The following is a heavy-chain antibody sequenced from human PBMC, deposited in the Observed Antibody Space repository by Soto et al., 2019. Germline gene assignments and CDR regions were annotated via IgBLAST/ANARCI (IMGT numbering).Heavy chain of an antibody. V-gene: IGHV3-9*01. CDR2: ISWNSGRI. J-gene: IGHJ4*02. CDR3: KKEIEVGVYCGGDCLFDY. D-gene: IGHD2-21*02. CDR1: GFTFDDYG. Sequence: EVQVVESGGGLVQPGRSLRLSCTASGFTFDDYGMHWVRQAPGQGLEWVSGISWNSGRIGYADSAKGRFTISRDDAKNSLYPQMNSLRAEDTASYSCKKEIEVGVYCGGDCLFDYWGQGTLVTVSS.